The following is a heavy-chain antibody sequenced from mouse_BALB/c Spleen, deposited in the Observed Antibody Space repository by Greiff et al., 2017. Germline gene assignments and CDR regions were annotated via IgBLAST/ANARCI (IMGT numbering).Heavy chain of an antibody. D-gene: IGHD1-1*01. CDR2: ISSGSSTI. V-gene: IGHV5-17*02. CDR3: ARNYGSRGYAMDY. Sequence: EVQRVESGGGLVQPGGSRKLSCAASGFTFSSFGMHWVRQAPEKGLEWVAYISSGSSTIYYADTVKGRFTISRDNPKNTLFLQMTSLRSEDTAMYYCARNYGSRGYAMDYWGQGTSVTVSS. CDR1: GFTFSSFG. J-gene: IGHJ4*01.